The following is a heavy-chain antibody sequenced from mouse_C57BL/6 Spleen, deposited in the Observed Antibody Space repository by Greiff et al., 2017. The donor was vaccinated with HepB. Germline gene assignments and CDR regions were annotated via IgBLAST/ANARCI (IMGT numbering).Heavy chain of an antibody. Sequence: VQLQQSGAELVRPGASVTLSCKASGYTFTDYEMHWVKQTPVHGLEWIGAIDPETGGTAYNQKFKGKAILTADKSSSTAYMELRSLTSEDSAVYYCTRRDYYGSSCGFAYWGQGTLVTVSA. CDR1: GYTFTDYE. CDR2: IDPETGGT. CDR3: TRRDYYGSSCGFAY. V-gene: IGHV1-15*01. D-gene: IGHD1-1*01. J-gene: IGHJ3*01.